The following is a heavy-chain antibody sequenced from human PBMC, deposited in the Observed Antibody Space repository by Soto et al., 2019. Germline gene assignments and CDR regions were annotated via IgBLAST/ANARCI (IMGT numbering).Heavy chain of an antibody. J-gene: IGHJ4*02. Sequence: PGGSLRLSCAASGFSFGIYALSWVRQAPGKGLEWVSTISGSDAKTFYADSVKGRFSISRDTSQNTLYLQMNSLRADATAIYYCARWSYLDYWGQGTRVTVSS. V-gene: IGHV3-23*01. CDR3: ARWSYLDY. CDR2: ISGSDAKT. D-gene: IGHD3-3*01. CDR1: GFSFGIYA.